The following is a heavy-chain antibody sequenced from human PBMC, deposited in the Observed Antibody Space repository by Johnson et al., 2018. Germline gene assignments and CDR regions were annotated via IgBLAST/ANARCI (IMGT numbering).Heavy chain of an antibody. CDR2: ISWNSGSI. J-gene: IGHJ3*02. CDR1: GFTFSHYW. D-gene: IGHD6-6*01. CDR3: AKAQLYSGSSVVAFDI. V-gene: IGHV3-9*01. Sequence: VQLQESGGGLVQPGGSLRLSCAASGFTFSHYWMHWVRQVPGKGLEWVSGISWNSGSIGYADSVKGRFTISRDNAKNSLYLQMNSLRAEDTALYYCAKAQLYSGSSVVAFDIWGQGTMVTVSS.